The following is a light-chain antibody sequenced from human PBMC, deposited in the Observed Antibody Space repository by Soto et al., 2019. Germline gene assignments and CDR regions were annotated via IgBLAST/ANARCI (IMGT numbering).Light chain of an antibody. CDR3: QSYDSSLSGFV. V-gene: IGLV1-40*01. J-gene: IGLJ1*01. Sequence: QSVLTQPPSVSGAPGQRVTISCTGSSSNIGANYDVNWYQHLPGTAPKLLIYANTKRPSGVPDRFSGSKSVTSASLAITGLQAEDEADYYCQSYDSSLSGFVFGTGTKLTVL. CDR2: ANT. CDR1: SSNIGANYD.